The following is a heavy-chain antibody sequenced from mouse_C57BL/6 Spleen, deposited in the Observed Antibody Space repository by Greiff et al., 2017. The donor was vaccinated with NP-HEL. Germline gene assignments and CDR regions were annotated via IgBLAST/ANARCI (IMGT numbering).Heavy chain of an antibody. CDR1: GFTFSSYG. J-gene: IGHJ4*01. CDR3: ARQRGSNYAMDY. Sequence: EVKLVESGGDLVKPGGSLKLSCAASGFTFSSYGMSWVRQTPDKRLEWVATISSGGSYTYYPDSVKGRFTISRDNAKNTLYLQMSSLKSEDTAMYYCARQRGSNYAMDYWGQGTSVTVSS. V-gene: IGHV5-6*01. CDR2: ISSGGSYT.